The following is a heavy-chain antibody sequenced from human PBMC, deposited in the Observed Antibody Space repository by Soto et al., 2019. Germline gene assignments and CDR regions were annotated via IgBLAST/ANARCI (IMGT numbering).Heavy chain of an antibody. J-gene: IGHJ3*02. Sequence: GESLKISCKGSGYSFTSYWIGWVRQMPGKGLEWMGITYPGDSDTRYSPTFQGQVTISADKSISTAYLQWSSLKTSDTAMYYCARRKTAVNDAFDILGQGTMVTGSS. CDR2: TYPGDSDT. CDR3: ARRKTAVNDAFDI. CDR1: GYSFTSYW. D-gene: IGHD6-19*01. V-gene: IGHV5-51*01.